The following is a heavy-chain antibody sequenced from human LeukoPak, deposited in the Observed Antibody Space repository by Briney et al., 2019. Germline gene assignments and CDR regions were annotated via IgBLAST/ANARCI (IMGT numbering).Heavy chain of an antibody. Sequence: GASVKVSCKACGHTFTSYDINWVRQATGQGLDWMGWMNPNSGNTVYAQKFQGRVTITTDESRTTAYMELSSLRSEDTALYYSARRYTTSRHFDWYVDYWGQGTLLTVSS. V-gene: IGHV1-8*03. CDR1: GHTFTSYD. D-gene: IGHD3-9*01. J-gene: IGHJ4*02. CDR3: ARRYTTSRHFDWYVDY. CDR2: MNPNSGNT.